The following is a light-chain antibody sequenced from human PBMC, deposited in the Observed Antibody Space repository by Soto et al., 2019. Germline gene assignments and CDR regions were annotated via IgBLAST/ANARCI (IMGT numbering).Light chain of an antibody. CDR2: EVT. CDR3: TSYTSSSTLV. CDR1: GSDVGGYDY. V-gene: IGLV2-14*01. Sequence: QSALTQPASVSGSPGQSITISCTGVGSDVGGYDYVSWYQQHPGKVPKFMIYEVTNRPSGVSSRFSGSKSGNTASLTISGLQAEDAADYYCTSYTSSSTLVFGTGTKLTVL. J-gene: IGLJ1*01.